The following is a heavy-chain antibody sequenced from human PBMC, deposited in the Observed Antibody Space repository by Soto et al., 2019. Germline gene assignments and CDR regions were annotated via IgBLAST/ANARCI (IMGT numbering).Heavy chain of an antibody. Sequence: PAETLSPTSIVSADSISSSSYYRVWIRQPPGKEMEWSGRIYYSEPTYYNPSLESRVTIYIDTSKNQFSLKVSYLTAADTAGQCGAKTVPYEILTYGYFEPWRRGTLVTVS. D-gene: IGHD3-9*01. CDR3: AKTVPYEILTYGYFEP. J-gene: IGHJ2*01. CDR2: IYYSEPT. CDR1: ADSISSSSYY. V-gene: IGHV4-39*01.